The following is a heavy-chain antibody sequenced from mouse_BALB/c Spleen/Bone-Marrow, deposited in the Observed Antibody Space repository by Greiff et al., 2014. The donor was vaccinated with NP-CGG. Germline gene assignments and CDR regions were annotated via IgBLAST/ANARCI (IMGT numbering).Heavy chain of an antibody. CDR2: IDPANGNT. V-gene: IGHV14-3*02. J-gene: IGHJ3*01. Sequence: VQLQQSGAELVKPGASVKLFCTASGFNIKDTYMHWVKQRPEQGLEWIGRIDPANGNTKYDPKLQGKATITADTSSNTAYLQLSSLTSEDTAVYYCAIYYYGSSGFAYWGQGTLVTVSA. CDR3: AIYYYGSSGFAY. D-gene: IGHD1-1*01. CDR1: GFNIKDTY.